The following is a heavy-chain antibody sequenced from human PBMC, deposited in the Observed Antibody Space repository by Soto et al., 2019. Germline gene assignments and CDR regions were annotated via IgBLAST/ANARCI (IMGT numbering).Heavy chain of an antibody. CDR1: GYTFTSYG. CDR2: ISGYNGNS. J-gene: IGHJ4*02. D-gene: IGHD2-15*01. Sequence: QVQLVQSGAEVKKPGASVKVYCKASGYTFTSYGISWVRQAHGHGLEWMGRISGYNGNSNYAQNLQGRVTITTDTTTSTAYMERRSLRSDDTAVYYCAKEDIQDIVVVVVAPEGLGYWGQGTLVTISS. V-gene: IGHV1-18*01. CDR3: AKEDIQDIVVVVVAPEGLGY.